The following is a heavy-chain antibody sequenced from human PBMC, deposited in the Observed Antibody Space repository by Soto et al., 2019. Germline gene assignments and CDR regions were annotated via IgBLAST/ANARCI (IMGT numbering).Heavy chain of an antibody. Sequence: SETLSLTCGVSGGSISSYYWWSWVRQPPGRGLEWIGEIYHSGSTNYNPSLKSRVTISVDKSKDQFSLELTSVTAADTAVYFCARDRPSEYTYGSSGWSDTWGQGTLVTVSS. CDR3: ARDRPSEYTYGSSGWSDT. D-gene: IGHD5-18*01. CDR2: IYHSGST. J-gene: IGHJ5*02. V-gene: IGHV4-4*02. CDR1: GGSISSYYW.